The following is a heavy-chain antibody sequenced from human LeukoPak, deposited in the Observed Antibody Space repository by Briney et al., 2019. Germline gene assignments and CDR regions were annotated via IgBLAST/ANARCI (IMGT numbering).Heavy chain of an antibody. Sequence: GASVKVSCKASEHTFTNYYMHWVRQAPRQRLEWMGGIIPIFGTANYAQKFQGRVTITTDESTSTAYMELSSLRSEDTAVYYCANIPTMIGLNGYWGQGTLVTVSS. D-gene: IGHD3-22*01. CDR2: IIPIFGTA. CDR1: EHTFTNYY. J-gene: IGHJ4*02. V-gene: IGHV1-69*05. CDR3: ANIPTMIGLNGY.